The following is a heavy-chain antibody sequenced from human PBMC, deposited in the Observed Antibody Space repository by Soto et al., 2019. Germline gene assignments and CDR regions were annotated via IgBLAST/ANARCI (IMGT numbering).Heavy chain of an antibody. J-gene: IGHJ5*02. CDR3: ARVRSCSGGSCYPRFDP. V-gene: IGHV4-31*03. CDR1: GGSISSGGYY. CDR2: IYYSGST. D-gene: IGHD2-15*01. Sequence: QVQLQESGPGLVKPSQTLSLTCTVSGGSISSGGYYWSWIRQHPGKGLEWIGYIYYSGSTYYNPSLKGRVTISVDTSKNQFSRKLSSVTAADTAVYYCARVRSCSGGSCYPRFDPWGQGTLVTVSS.